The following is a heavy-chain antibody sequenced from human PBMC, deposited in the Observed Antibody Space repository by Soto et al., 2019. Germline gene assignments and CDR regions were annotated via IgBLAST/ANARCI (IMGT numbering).Heavy chain of an antibody. D-gene: IGHD4-17*01. V-gene: IGHV3-30-3*01. CDR3: ARDLGCGETDIDY. CDR2: ISYDGSNK. CDR1: GFTFSSYA. J-gene: IGHJ4*02. Sequence: QVQLVESGGGVVQPGRSLRLSCAASGFTFSSYAMHWVRQAPGKGLGWVAVISYDGSNKYYADSVKGRFTISRDNSKNTLNLQVASLRAEDTAVYYCARDLGCGETDIDYWGQGTLVTVSS.